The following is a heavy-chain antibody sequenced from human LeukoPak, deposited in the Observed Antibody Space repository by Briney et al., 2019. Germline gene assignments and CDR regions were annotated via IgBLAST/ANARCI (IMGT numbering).Heavy chain of an antibody. D-gene: IGHD4-23*01. CDR3: ARVTTVVTLDY. J-gene: IGHJ4*02. Sequence: SETLSLTCTVSGGSISSSSYYWGWLCQPPGKGLEWIGSIYYSGSTYYNPSLKSRVTISVDTSKNQFSLKLSSVTAADTAVYYCARVTTVVTLDYWGQGTLVTVSS. CDR1: GGSISSSSYY. CDR2: IYYSGST. V-gene: IGHV4-39*07.